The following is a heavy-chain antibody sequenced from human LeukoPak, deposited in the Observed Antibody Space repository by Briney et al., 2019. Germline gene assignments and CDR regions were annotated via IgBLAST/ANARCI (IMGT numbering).Heavy chain of an antibody. D-gene: IGHD2-15*01. CDR3: VREAGYCAPVCVKTNWFDP. V-gene: IGHV3-23*01. J-gene: IGHJ5*02. CDR1: GFPFSSHA. Sequence: GGSLRLSCAASGFPFSSHAMSWVRQPPAKGLEWVAAISNGKTYYADSVRGRFAISRDDSTNTVYLHMNSLRDEDTALYHCVREAGYCAPVCVKTNWFDPWGQGTLVTVSS. CDR2: ISNGKT.